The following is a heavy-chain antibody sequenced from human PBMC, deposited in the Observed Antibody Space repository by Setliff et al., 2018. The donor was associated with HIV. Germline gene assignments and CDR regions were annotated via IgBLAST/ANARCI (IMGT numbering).Heavy chain of an antibody. D-gene: IGHD2-21*01. J-gene: IGHJ4*02. V-gene: IGHV1-3*03. CDR2: INGDNGNT. CDR1: GYAFTNYA. Sequence: ASVKVSCKASGYAFTNYAMHWVRQAPGQRLEWMGWINGDNGNTRYSQEFQGRVTITRDTSASTAYMELSSLNSADMAVYYCARGGGDSSQFDHWGQGTLVTVSS. CDR3: ARGGGDSSQFDH.